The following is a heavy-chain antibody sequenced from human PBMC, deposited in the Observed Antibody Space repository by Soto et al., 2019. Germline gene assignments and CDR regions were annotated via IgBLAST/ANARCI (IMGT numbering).Heavy chain of an antibody. J-gene: IGHJ3*02. V-gene: IGHV4-31*03. CDR1: GGSISRGGYY. D-gene: IGHD2-15*01. CDR2: IYYSGST. CDR3: ARASLDIVVVVAATRVAFDI. Sequence: ASETLSLTCTVSGGSISRGGYYWSWIRQHPGKGLEWIGDIYYSGSTYYNPSLKSRVTISVDTSKNQFSLKLSSVTAADTAVYSCARASLDIVVVVAATRVAFDIWGQGTLVTGSS.